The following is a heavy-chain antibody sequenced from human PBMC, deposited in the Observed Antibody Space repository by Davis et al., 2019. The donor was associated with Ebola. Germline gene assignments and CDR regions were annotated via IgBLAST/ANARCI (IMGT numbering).Heavy chain of an antibody. J-gene: IGHJ4*02. V-gene: IGHV3-30-3*01. Sequence: GESLKISCLVSGIDFGTSIMHWVRQAPGKGLEWVALFPIDGGYTQYGDAVKGRFTISRDVSKNTVSLQMNSLRADDTAVYYCAREGVSSGRAGSFDYWGQGVLVTVSS. D-gene: IGHD6-19*01. CDR3: AREGVSSGRAGSFDY. CDR2: FPIDGGYT. CDR1: GIDFGTSI.